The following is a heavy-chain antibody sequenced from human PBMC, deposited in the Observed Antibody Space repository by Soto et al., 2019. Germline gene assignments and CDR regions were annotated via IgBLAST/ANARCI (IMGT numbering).Heavy chain of an antibody. J-gene: IGHJ5*02. Sequence: PGESLKISCEGSGYSFATHWISWVRQMPGKGLEWMGMIDPSDSYTKYNPSFQGRVTISVDKSLSTAYLQWCSLEASDTAVYFCARHVELIRRGPIKYGEKYNWFDPWAQGTLVTVSS. V-gene: IGHV5-10-1*01. CDR2: IDPSDSYT. D-gene: IGHD3-10*01. CDR3: ARHVELIRRGPIKYGEKYNWFDP. CDR1: GYSFATHW.